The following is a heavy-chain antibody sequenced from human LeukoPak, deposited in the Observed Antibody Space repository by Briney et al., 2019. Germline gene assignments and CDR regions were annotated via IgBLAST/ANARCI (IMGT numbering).Heavy chain of an antibody. CDR3: ARHRYSYGHFDS. V-gene: IGHV4-39*01. CDR2: IYYSGGT. D-gene: IGHD5-18*01. J-gene: IGHJ4*02. Sequence: SETLSLTCTVSGGSISSSSYYWGWIRQPPGKGLVWIGSIYYSGGTYYNPSLKSRVTVSVDTSKNQFSLKLNYVTAADTAMYYCARHRYSYGHFDSWGQGTLVTVSS. CDR1: GGSISSSSYY.